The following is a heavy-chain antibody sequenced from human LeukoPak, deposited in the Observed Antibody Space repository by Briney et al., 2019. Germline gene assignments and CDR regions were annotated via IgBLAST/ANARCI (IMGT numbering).Heavy chain of an antibody. J-gene: IGHJ5*02. CDR2: INHSGST. CDR3: ARECGEHIVVVTARFSWFDP. D-gene: IGHD2-21*02. CDR1: GGSFSGYY. Sequence: PSETLSLTCAVYGGSFSGYYWSWIRQPPGKGLEWIGEINHSGSTNYNPSLKSRVTIPVDTSKNQFSLKLSSVTAADTAVYYCARECGEHIVVVTARFSWFDPWGQGTLVTVSS. V-gene: IGHV4-34*01.